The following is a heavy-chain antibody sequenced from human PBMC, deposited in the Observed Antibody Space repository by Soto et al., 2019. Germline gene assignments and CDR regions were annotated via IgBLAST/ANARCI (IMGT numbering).Heavy chain of an antibody. CDR3: ARDGGGGYYDSSGYMAV. V-gene: IGHV3-53*01. CDR1: GITVSTNY. D-gene: IGHD3-22*01. CDR2: IYSDGKT. Sequence: RRLSCAASGITVSTNYMSWVRQAPGKGLEWVSVIYSDGKTFYADSVKGRFTISRDNSQNTVSLQMNSLRADDTAVYYCARDGGGGYYDSSGYMAVWGQGTLVTVSS. J-gene: IGHJ4*02.